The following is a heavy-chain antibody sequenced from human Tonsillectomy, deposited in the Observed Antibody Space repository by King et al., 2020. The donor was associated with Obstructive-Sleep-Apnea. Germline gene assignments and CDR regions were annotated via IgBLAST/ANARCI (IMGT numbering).Heavy chain of an antibody. CDR1: GYSISSGYY. V-gene: IGHV4-38-2*02. CDR3: ARVDSYYYDSSDFGNYFDY. Sequence: QLQESGPGLVKPSETLSLTCTVSGYSISSGYYWGWIRQPPGKGLEWIGSIYHSGSTYYNPSLKSRVTISVDTSKNQFSLKLGSVTAADTAVYYCARVDSYYYDSSDFGNYFDYWGQGTLVTVSS. J-gene: IGHJ4*02. CDR2: IYHSGST. D-gene: IGHD3-22*01.